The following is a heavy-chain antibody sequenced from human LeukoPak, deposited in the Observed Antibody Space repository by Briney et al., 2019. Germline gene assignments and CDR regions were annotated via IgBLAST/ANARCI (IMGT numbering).Heavy chain of an antibody. Sequence: PSGTLSLTCAVSGGSISSSNWWSWVRQPPGKGLEWIGEIYHSGSTNYNPSLKSRVTISVDKSKNQFSLKLSSVTAADTAVYYCARRGRVGIVVVIKAGFDYWGQGTLVTVSS. D-gene: IGHD3-22*01. CDR2: IYHSGST. CDR3: ARRGRVGIVVVIKAGFDY. J-gene: IGHJ4*02. V-gene: IGHV4-4*02. CDR1: GGSISSSNW.